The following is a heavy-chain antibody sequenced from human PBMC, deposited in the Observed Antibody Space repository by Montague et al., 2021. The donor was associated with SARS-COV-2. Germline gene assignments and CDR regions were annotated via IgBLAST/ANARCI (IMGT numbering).Heavy chain of an antibody. D-gene: IGHD6-19*01. CDR3: AREKGIAVAGTDY. CDR1: GFTFSAYE. Sequence: SLRLSCAASGFTFSAYEMNWVRQAPGRGLEWVSYISGSGSFAYYADSVKGRFTISRDNAKNSLYLQMRSLGAEDTAVYYCAREKGIAVAGTDYWGQGTLLTVSS. CDR2: ISGSGSFA. J-gene: IGHJ4*02. V-gene: IGHV3-48*03.